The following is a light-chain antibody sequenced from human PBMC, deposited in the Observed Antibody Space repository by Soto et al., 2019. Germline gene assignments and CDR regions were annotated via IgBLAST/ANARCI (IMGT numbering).Light chain of an antibody. CDR1: QSISSSS. CDR3: QQYRSSPPEFT. J-gene: IGKJ3*01. V-gene: IGKV3-20*01. Sequence: EIVLTQSPGTLSLSPGERATLSCRASQSISSSSLALYQQRPGQAPRLLIFGASYRATGIPDRFSGSGSGRDFSLTISRLEPEDFADYYCQQYRSSPPEFTFGPGTRVDSK. CDR2: GAS.